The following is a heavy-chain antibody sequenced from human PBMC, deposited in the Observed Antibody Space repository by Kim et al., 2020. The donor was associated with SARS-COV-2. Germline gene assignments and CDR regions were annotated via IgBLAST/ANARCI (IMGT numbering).Heavy chain of an antibody. D-gene: IGHD1-26*01. Sequence: GGSLRLSCAASGFTFSTYWMSWVRQAPGKGLEWVANIKQDGSEKHYVDSVEGRFTISRDNAKNSLYLQINSLRAEDTAIYYCARRGGSYYDYWGQGTLVTVSS. J-gene: IGHJ4*02. CDR2: IKQDGSEK. V-gene: IGHV3-7*01. CDR1: GFTFSTYW. CDR3: ARRGGSYYDY.